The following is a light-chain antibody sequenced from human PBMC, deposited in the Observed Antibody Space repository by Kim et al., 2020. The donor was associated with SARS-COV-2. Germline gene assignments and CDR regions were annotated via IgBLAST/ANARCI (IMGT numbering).Light chain of an antibody. V-gene: IGKV3-20*01. CDR2: GPS. CDR1: QSVNSNF. CDR3: QQDAGSHIT. Sequence: EIVLTQSPGTLSLSPGERATLSCRASQSVNSNFLGWYQQKPGQAPRLLVYGPSIRATGIPDRFSGSGSGTDFTLTISRLETEDFAVYYCQQDAGSHITFGQGTRLEIK. J-gene: IGKJ5*01.